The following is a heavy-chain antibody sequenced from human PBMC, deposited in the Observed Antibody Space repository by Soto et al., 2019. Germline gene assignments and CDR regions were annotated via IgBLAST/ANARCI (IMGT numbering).Heavy chain of an antibody. V-gene: IGHV3-23*01. D-gene: IGHD3-22*01. CDR2: ISGSGVST. CDR3: AKDPVLYDSSGYHDY. Sequence: GGSRRRSWAASRFAFSNYAMSGVRPAPGKGLEWVSAISGSGVSTYYADSVKGRFTISRDKSKNTLYLQMNSLRAEDTAVYYCAKDPVLYDSSGYHDYWGQGTLVTVSS. CDR1: RFAFSNYA. J-gene: IGHJ4*02.